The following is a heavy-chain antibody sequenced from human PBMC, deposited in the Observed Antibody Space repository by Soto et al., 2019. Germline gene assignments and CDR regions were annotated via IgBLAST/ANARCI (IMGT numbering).Heavy chain of an antibody. CDR2: IYPGDSDT. D-gene: IGHD3-9*01. J-gene: IGHJ4*02. CDR1: GYSFTSYW. Sequence: XSLKISFKGSGYSFTSYWICWVPQMPGKGLEWMGIIYPGDSDTRYSPSFQGQVTISADKSISTAYLQWSSLKASDTAMYYCARLTGYYKGVFDYWGQGTLVTVSS. CDR3: ARLTGYYKGVFDY. V-gene: IGHV5-51*01.